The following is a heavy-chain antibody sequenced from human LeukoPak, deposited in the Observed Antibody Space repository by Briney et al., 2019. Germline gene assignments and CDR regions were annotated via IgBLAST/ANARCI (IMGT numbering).Heavy chain of an antibody. V-gene: IGHV4-59*01. Sequence: SETLPLTCTVSGGSISSYYWSWIRQPPGKGLEWIGYIYYSGSTNYNPSLKSRVTISVDTSKNQFSLKLSSVTAADTAVYYCARGNELTYWGQGTLVTVSS. J-gene: IGHJ4*02. CDR1: GGSISSYY. CDR2: IYYSGST. CDR3: ARGNELTY. D-gene: IGHD1-26*01.